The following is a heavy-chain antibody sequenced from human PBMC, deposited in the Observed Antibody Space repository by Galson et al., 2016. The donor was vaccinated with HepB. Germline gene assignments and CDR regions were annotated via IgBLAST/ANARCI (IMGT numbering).Heavy chain of an antibody. CDR1: EFTFNNCP. J-gene: IGHJ4*02. CDR2: LSHDGVTK. D-gene: IGHD4-17*01. Sequence: SLRLSCAASEFTFNNCPLHWVRQAPGKGLEWVAVLSHDGVTKFYADSVRARFTISRDKSKTTVYLQMDGLSAEDTAVYYCARGVYGDHGWFDYWGQGTLVTVSS. CDR3: ARGVYGDHGWFDY. V-gene: IGHV3-30-3*01.